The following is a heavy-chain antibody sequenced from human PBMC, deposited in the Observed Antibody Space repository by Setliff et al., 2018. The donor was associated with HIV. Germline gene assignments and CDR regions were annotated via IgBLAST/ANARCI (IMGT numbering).Heavy chain of an antibody. Sequence: GASVEVSCKATGYTFSNFGISWVRQAPGQGLEWMGWISVYNDNTKYAQKFRGRVTMTTDTSTSTAYMDLRSLRSDDTAVYYCARGSSPVDYFDYWGLGTLVTVSS. CDR2: ISVYNDNT. J-gene: IGHJ4*02. CDR1: GYTFSNFG. CDR3: ARGSSPVDYFDY. V-gene: IGHV1-18*01.